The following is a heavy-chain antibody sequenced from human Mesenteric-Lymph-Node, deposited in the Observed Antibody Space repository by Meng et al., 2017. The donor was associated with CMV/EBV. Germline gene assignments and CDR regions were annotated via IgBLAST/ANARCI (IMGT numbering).Heavy chain of an antibody. CDR3: ARESCSGGSCTLDY. J-gene: IGHJ4*02. D-gene: IGHD2-15*01. Sequence: GSLRLSCTVSGGSISSYYWSWIRQPPGKGLEWIGYIYYSGSTNYNPSLKSRVTISVDTSKNQFSLKLSSVTAADTAVYYCARESCSGGSCTLDYWGQGTLVTVSS. CDR2: IYYSGST. V-gene: IGHV4-59*01. CDR1: GGSISSYY.